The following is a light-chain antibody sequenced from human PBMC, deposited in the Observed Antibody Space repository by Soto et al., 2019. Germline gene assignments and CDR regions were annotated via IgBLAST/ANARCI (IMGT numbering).Light chain of an antibody. V-gene: IGKV3-20*01. J-gene: IGKJ1*01. CDR1: QSVGGNY. CDR3: QQCATSPRT. Sequence: EIVLTQSPGTLSLSPGERATLSCRASQSVGGNYLAWYQQKPGQAPSLLIYDAFHRATGIPDRFSGSGSGTDFTLTINRLEPEDFAVYYCQQCATSPRTFGQGTRVEI. CDR2: DAF.